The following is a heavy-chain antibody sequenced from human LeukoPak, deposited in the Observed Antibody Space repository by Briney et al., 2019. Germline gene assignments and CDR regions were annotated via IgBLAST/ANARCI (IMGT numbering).Heavy chain of an antibody. V-gene: IGHV3-48*01. D-gene: IGHD6-19*01. CDR1: GFNFNIWS. J-gene: IGHJ4*02. CDR2: LSRSTTII. Sequence: GGSLRLSCAASGFNFNIWSMNWVRQAPGKGLEWISYLSRSTTIIYYADSVKGRFTISRDNAKNSLYLQMNSLRAEDTAMYYCARSGWYDDFDYLGQGTLVTASS. CDR3: ARSGWYDDFDY.